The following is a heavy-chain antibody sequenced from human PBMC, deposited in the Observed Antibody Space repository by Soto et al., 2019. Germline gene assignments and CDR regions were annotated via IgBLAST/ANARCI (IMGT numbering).Heavy chain of an antibody. D-gene: IGHD3-3*01. CDR1: GFTFSSYA. CDR3: AKDLPQYYDFWSGYYPRDYYFDY. Sequence: PGGSLRLSCAASGFTFSSYAMSWVRQAPGKGLEWVSAISGSGGSTYYADSVKGRFTISRDNSKNTLYLQMNSLRAEDTAVYYCAKDLPQYYDFWSGYYPRDYYFDYWGQGTLVTGLL. V-gene: IGHV3-23*01. CDR2: ISGSGGST. J-gene: IGHJ4*02.